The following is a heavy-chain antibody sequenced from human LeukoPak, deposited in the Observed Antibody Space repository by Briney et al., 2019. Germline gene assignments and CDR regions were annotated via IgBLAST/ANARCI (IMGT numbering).Heavy chain of an antibody. CDR2: INQDGSDK. J-gene: IGHJ4*02. Sequence: GGSLRLSCAASGLTFSIHWMNWVCQAPGKGLECVANINQDGSDKYYVDSVKGRFTISRDNTKNSLYLQMNSLSAEDTAVYYCVGGDYWGQGTLVTVSS. CDR3: VGGDY. CDR1: GLTFSIHW. V-gene: IGHV3-7*01.